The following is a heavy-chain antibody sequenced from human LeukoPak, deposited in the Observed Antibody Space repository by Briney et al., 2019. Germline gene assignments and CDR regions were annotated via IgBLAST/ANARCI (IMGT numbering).Heavy chain of an antibody. CDR2: ISGSDGST. V-gene: IGHV3-23*01. D-gene: IGHD1-26*01. Sequence: PGGSLRLSCAASGFTFSSYAMSWVRQAPGKGLEWVSAISGSDGSTYYTDSVKGRFTISRDNSKNTLYLQMTSLRAEDTAVYYCAKEVRGSYYEWFDYWGRGTLVTVSS. CDR1: GFTFSSYA. J-gene: IGHJ4*02. CDR3: AKEVRGSYYEWFDY.